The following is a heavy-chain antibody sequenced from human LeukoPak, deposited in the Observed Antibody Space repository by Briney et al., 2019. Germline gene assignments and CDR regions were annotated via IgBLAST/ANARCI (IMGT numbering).Heavy chain of an antibody. CDR1: GFTFNSYG. Sequence: PGRSLRLSCAASGFTFNSYGMHWVRQAPGKGLEWVAVISYDGSNKYYADSVKGRFTISRDNSKNTLYLQMNSLRAEDTAVYYCAKDASSGWLRPFDYWGQGTLVTVSS. CDR3: AKDASSGWLRPFDY. D-gene: IGHD6-19*01. CDR2: ISYDGSNK. J-gene: IGHJ4*02. V-gene: IGHV3-30*18.